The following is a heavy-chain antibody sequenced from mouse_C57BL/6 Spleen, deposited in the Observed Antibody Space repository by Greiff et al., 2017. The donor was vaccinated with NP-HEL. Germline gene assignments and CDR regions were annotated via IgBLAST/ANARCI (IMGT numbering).Heavy chain of an antibody. J-gene: IGHJ2*01. V-gene: IGHV1-69*01. D-gene: IGHD1-1*01. CDR3: ARKRYYYYGSRLFYFCD. CDR2: IDPSDSYT. CDR1: GYTFTSYW. Sequence: QVQLQQPGAELVMPGASVKLSCKASGYTFTSYWMHWVKQRPGQGLEWIGEIDPSDSYTNYNQKFKGKSTLTVDKSYSTAYMQLSSLTSEYSAVYYYARKRYYYYGSRLFYFCDWGKGTTLSVSS.